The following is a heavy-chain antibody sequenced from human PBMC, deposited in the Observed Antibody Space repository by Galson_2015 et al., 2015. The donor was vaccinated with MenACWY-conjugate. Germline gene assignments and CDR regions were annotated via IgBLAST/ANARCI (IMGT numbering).Heavy chain of an antibody. Sequence: SLRLSCAASGFTFTSYAMTWVRQAPGKGLEWVSTISDSGRFTYYADSVKGRFTISRDNSKNALFLQMNNVRADDTASYYCAKDLVKNYEMLTGYYSDWGQGT. V-gene: IGHV3-23*01. CDR3: AKDLVKNYEMLTGYYSD. CDR2: ISDSGRFT. CDR1: GFTFTSYA. J-gene: IGHJ4*02. D-gene: IGHD3-9*01.